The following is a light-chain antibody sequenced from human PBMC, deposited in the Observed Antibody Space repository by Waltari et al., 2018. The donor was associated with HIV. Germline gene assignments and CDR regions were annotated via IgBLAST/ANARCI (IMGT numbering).Light chain of an antibody. CDR2: AVS. J-gene: IGLJ3*02. CDR3: SSYTNRVTWV. V-gene: IGLV2-14*01. CDR1: GSDVGGYNY. Sequence: QSALTQPAFVSGSRGESITISCTGTGSDVGGYNYVSWYQQQPGQAPKLLIYAVSNRPSGVSNRFSGSKSGNTASLTVSGLQTEDEADYYCSSYTNRVTWVFGGGTRLTVL.